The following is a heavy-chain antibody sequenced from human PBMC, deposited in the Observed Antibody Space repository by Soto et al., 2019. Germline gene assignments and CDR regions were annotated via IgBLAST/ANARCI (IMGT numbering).Heavy chain of an antibody. Sequence: QITLKASGPTLVKPTQTLTLTCTFSGFSLSTSGVGVGWIRQPPGKALEWLALIYWDDDKRYSPTLKSRLTITKDTSKNQVVLTMTNMDPVDTATYYCSHRSRRMAGAGFDYWGQGTLVTVSS. J-gene: IGHJ4*02. V-gene: IGHV2-5*02. D-gene: IGHD6-19*01. CDR2: IYWDDDK. CDR3: SHRSRRMAGAGFDY. CDR1: GFSLSTSGVG.